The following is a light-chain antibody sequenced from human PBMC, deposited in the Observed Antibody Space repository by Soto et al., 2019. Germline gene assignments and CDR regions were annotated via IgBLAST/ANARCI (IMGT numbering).Light chain of an antibody. Sequence: EIVLSQSPAILSLSPGDRATLSCRASQTVSSFLAWYQQKPGQAPRLLIYDTSNRATGVPAMFSDSGSGTDFTLTISSLDPEDFSVYFCQQRYNWSPTFGQGTKLEIK. V-gene: IGKV3-11*01. CDR2: DTS. CDR3: QQRYNWSPT. J-gene: IGKJ2*01. CDR1: QTVSSF.